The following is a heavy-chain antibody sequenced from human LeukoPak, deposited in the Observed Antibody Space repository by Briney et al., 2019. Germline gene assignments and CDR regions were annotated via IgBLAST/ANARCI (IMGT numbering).Heavy chain of an antibody. D-gene: IGHD4-17*01. J-gene: IGHJ5*02. CDR3: ARDHDYEGWFDP. CDR2: IIPIFGTA. V-gene: IGHV1-69*06. CDR1: GGTFSSYA. Sequence: SVKVSCKASGGTFSSYAISWVRQAPGQGLEWMGGIIPIFGTANYAQKFQGRVTITADKSTSTAYMELSGLRSEDTAVYYCARDHDYEGWFDPWGQGTLVTVSS.